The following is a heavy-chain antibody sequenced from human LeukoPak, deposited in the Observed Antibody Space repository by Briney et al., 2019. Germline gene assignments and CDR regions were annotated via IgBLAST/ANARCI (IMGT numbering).Heavy chain of an antibody. CDR2: ISSSLNM. CDR3: ARDAGIVAFDI. CDR1: GXTFGGYT. D-gene: IGHD2-15*01. Sequence: GGSLRLSCVASGXTFGGYTINWVRLAPGKGLEWVSSISSSLNMYFAESVKGRFTISRDSARNSVSLQLNSLRVEDTAVYYCARDAGIVAFDIWGQGTVVTVSS. J-gene: IGHJ3*02. V-gene: IGHV3-21*01.